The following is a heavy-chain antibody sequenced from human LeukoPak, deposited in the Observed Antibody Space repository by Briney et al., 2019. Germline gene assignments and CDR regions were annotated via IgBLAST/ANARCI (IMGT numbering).Heavy chain of an antibody. CDR2: IRYDGGNK. CDR1: GFTFSNYG. CDR3: AKDEVTRGYYYVDV. V-gene: IGHV3-30*02. D-gene: IGHD4-11*01. J-gene: IGHJ6*03. Sequence: GGSLRLSCAASGFTFSNYGMQWVRQAPGKGLEWVAFIRYDGGNKYYADSVKGRFTISRDNSKNALYLQMNSLRTEDTAVYYCAKDEVTRGYYYVDVWGKGTTVTVSS.